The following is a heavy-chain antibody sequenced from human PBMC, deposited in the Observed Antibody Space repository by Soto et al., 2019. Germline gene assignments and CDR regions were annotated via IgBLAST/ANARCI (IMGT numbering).Heavy chain of an antibody. Sequence: QVQLQESGPGLVKPSETLSLTCTVSGGSISSYYWSWIRQPPGKGLEWIGYIYYSGSTNYNPSLKSRVTISVDTSKNQFSLKLSSVTAADTAVYYWARRPYGDSHFDYWGQGTLVTVSS. CDR1: GGSISSYY. V-gene: IGHV4-59*01. CDR3: ARRPYGDSHFDY. D-gene: IGHD4-17*01. J-gene: IGHJ4*02. CDR2: IYYSGST.